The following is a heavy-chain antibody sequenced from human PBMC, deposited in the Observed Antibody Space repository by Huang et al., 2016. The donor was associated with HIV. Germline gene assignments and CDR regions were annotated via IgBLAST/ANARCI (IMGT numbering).Heavy chain of an antibody. CDR3: ATVDYYDTSGPQRGYFDN. CDR1: GGSFRNFA. V-gene: IGHV1-69*01. J-gene: IGHJ4*02. Sequence: QVQLVQSGAEVKKPGSSVKVSCKASGGSFRNFAIGWVRQAPGQGLEWMRGNIPTMETANSAQKLQGRVTIIAYESTSTAYRELRSRRSEDTAVHYCATVDYYDTSGPQRGYFDNWGQGSLMTVSS. CDR2: NIPTMETA. D-gene: IGHD3-22*01.